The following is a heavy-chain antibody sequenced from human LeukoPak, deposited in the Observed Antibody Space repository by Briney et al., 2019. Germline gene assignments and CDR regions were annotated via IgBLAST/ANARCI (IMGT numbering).Heavy chain of an antibody. J-gene: IGHJ5*02. CDR2: ISYDGSNK. Sequence: GGSLRLSCAASGFTFSSYAIHWVRQAPGKGLEWVAVISYDGSNKYYADSVKGRFTISRDNSKNTLYLQMNSLEAEDTAVYYCARVAVAGPTGWFDPWGQGTLVTVSS. D-gene: IGHD6-19*01. CDR3: ARVAVAGPTGWFDP. CDR1: GFTFSSYA. V-gene: IGHV3-30-3*01.